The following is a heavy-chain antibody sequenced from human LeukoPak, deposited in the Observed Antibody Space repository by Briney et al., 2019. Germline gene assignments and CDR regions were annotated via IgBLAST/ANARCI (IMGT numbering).Heavy chain of an antibody. Sequence: GGSLRLSCAASGFTFSSYWMSWVRQAPGKGLEWVANIKQDGSEKYYVDSVKGRFTISRDNAKNSLYLQMNSLRAEDTAVYYCARDWGSSGWYRNRFDPWGQGTLVTVSS. CDR2: IKQDGSEK. CDR1: GFTFSSYW. D-gene: IGHD6-19*01. J-gene: IGHJ5*02. V-gene: IGHV3-7*01. CDR3: ARDWGSSGWYRNRFDP.